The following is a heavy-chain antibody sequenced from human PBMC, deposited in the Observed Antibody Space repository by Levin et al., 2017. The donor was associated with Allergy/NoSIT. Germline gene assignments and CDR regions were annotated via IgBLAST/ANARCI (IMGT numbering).Heavy chain of an antibody. V-gene: IGHV3-23*01. CDR2: INTNGGRT. CDR1: GFAFNTYA. J-gene: IGHJ3*01. Sequence: GGSLRLSCVASGFAFNTYAMSWVRQAPGKGLEWVSHINTNGGRTYHADSVKGRFTISRDNSNNTLFLHMNGLRPEDPAVYFCAKRLYCTGGTCYSKAFDLWGQGTLVTVSS. D-gene: IGHD2-15*01. CDR3: AKRLYCTGGTCYSKAFDL.